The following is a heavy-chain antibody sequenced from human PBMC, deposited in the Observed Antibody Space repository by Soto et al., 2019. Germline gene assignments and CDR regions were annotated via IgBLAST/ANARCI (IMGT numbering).Heavy chain of an antibody. D-gene: IGHD5-18*01. Sequence: SVKVSCKASGGTFSSYAISWVRQAPGQGLEWMGGIIPIFGTANYAQKFQGRVTITADESTSTAYMELSSLRSEDTAVYYCARGYSYGSRYFDYWGQGTLVTVSS. J-gene: IGHJ4*02. CDR1: GGTFSSYA. V-gene: IGHV1-69*13. CDR3: ARGYSYGSRYFDY. CDR2: IIPIFGTA.